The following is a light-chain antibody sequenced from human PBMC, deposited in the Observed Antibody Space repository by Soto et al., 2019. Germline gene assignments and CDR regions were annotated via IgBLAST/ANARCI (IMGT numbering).Light chain of an antibody. CDR1: SSDVGSYDL. CDR3: CSYAGSNTYV. V-gene: IGLV2-23*01. J-gene: IGLJ1*01. CDR2: EGN. Sequence: QSALTQPASVSGSPGQLITISCTGTSSDVGSYDLVSWYQQHPNKAPKLIIYEGNKRPSGVSHRFSDSKSGNTASLTISGLQAEDEADYFCCSYAGSNTYVFGTGTKLTVL.